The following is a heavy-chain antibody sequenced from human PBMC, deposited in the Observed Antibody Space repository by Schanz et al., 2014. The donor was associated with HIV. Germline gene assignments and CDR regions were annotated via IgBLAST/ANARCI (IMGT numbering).Heavy chain of an antibody. V-gene: IGHV3-30*04. J-gene: IGHJ4*02. CDR2: MWYDESHK. CDR1: GFTFSSYA. D-gene: IGHD2-15*01. CDR3: ARGGIWEWDQPDFDY. Sequence: QVQLVESGGGVVQPGRSLRLSCAASGFTFSSYAMHWVRQAPGKGLEWVAAMWYDESHKGYADSVKGRFTISRDNSKNTLYLQMNSLRADDTAVYYCARGGIWEWDQPDFDYWGQGTLVTVSS.